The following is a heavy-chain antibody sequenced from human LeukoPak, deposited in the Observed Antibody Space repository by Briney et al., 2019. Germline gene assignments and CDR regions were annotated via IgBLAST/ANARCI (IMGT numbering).Heavy chain of an antibody. CDR2: IIPIFGTA. J-gene: IGHJ4*02. Sequence: ASVKVSCKASGGTFSSYAISWVRQAPGQGLGWMGRIIPIFGTANYAQKFQGRVTITTDESTSTAYMELSSLRSGDTAVYYCASDRTRYGSGSSPDYWGQGTLVTVSS. CDR3: ASDRTRYGSGSSPDY. V-gene: IGHV1-69*05. CDR1: GGTFSSYA. D-gene: IGHD3-10*01.